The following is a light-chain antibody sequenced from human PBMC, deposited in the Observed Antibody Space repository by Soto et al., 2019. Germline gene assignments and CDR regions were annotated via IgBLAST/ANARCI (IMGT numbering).Light chain of an antibody. J-gene: IGKJ2*01. Sequence: DIMMTQSPATLSVSPGERATLSCRASQSVTNNLAWYQQKPGQAPRLLICGAFTRATGIPARFSGSGSGTEFTLTITILQSEDVAVYYCQQYTNWPYTFGQGAKLEIK. V-gene: IGKV3-15*01. CDR1: QSVTNN. CDR3: QQYTNWPYT. CDR2: GAF.